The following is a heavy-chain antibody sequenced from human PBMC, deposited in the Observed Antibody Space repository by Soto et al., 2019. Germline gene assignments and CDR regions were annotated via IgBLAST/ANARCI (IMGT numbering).Heavy chain of an antibody. D-gene: IGHD4-17*01. Sequence: QVTLKESGPVLVKPTETLTLTCSVSGFSLTNGRMGVSWIRQPPGKALEWLAHFFSDAERSYSTSMQSRLNMYKDCSGSQVVLTMTNMAPADTATYYCARMDGDYNYYGLDVWGHGIAVTVSS. CDR1: GFSLTNGRMG. V-gene: IGHV2-26*01. CDR2: FFSDAER. CDR3: ARMDGDYNYYGLDV. J-gene: IGHJ6*02.